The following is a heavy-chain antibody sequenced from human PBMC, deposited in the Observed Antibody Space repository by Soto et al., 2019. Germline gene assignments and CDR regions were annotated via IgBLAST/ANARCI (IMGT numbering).Heavy chain of an antibody. CDR2: IYYSGST. CDR3: AREVTLSYYYYGMDV. V-gene: IGHV4-30-4*01. J-gene: IGHJ6*02. D-gene: IGHD4-4*01. Sequence: SETLSLTCTVSGGSISSGDYYWSWIRQPPGKGLEWIGYIYYSGSTYSNPSLKSRVTISVDTSKNQFSLKLSSVTAADTAVYYCAREVTLSYYYYGMDVWGQGTTVTVSS. CDR1: GGSISSGDYY.